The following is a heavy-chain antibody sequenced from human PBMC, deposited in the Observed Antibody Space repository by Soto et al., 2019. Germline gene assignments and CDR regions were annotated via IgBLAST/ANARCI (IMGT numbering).Heavy chain of an antibody. CDR2: IIPIFGTA. J-gene: IGHJ4*02. CDR3: ARDSGVRDSSSPFDY. Sequence: GASVKFSCKASGGTFSSYAISWVRQAPGQGLEWMGGIIPIFGTANYAQKFQGRVTITADESTSTAYMELSSLRSEDTAVYYCARDSGVRDSSSPFDYWGQGTLVTVYS. V-gene: IGHV1-69*01. CDR1: GGTFSSYA. D-gene: IGHD6-13*01.